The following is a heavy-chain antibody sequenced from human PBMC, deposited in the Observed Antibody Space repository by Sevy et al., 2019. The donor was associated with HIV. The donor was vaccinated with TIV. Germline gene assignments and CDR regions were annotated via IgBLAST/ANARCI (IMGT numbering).Heavy chain of an antibody. Sequence: GESLKISCTASGFTFGDYAMSWFRQAPGKGLEWVGFIRSKAYGGTTEYAASVKGRFTISRDDSKSIAYLQMNSLKTEDTAVYYCTTDVSSGYYYGYYYYGMDVWGQGTTVTVSS. V-gene: IGHV3-49*03. D-gene: IGHD3-22*01. J-gene: IGHJ6*02. CDR1: GFTFGDYA. CDR3: TTDVSSGYYYGYYYYGMDV. CDR2: IRSKAYGGTT.